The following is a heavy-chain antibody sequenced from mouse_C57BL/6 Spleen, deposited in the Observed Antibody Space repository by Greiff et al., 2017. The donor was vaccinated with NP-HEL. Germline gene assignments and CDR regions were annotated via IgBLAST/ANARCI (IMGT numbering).Heavy chain of an antibody. CDR2: IEPEDGET. Sequence: EVQLQQSGAELVKPGASVKLSCTASGFNIKDYYMHWVKQRTEQGLEWIGRIEPEDGETKYAPKFQGKATITADTSSNTAYLQLSSQTSEDTAVYYCARDGNYEGWFAYWGQGTLVTVSA. J-gene: IGHJ3*01. V-gene: IGHV14-2*01. CDR3: ARDGNYEGWFAY. D-gene: IGHD2-1*01. CDR1: GFNIKDYY.